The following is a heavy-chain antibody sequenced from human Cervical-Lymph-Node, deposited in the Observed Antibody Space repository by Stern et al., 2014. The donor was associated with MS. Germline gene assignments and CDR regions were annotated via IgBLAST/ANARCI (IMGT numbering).Heavy chain of an antibody. Sequence: VQLVESGAEVKKPGASAKVSCKASGDTFSSYPINWGRQAPGQGIERRGGIIPIFGTANYAQKFQASVTIPADESTSTAYMELSSLRSEDTAVYYCARGRGIAAPYYFDYWGQGTLVTVSS. CDR2: IIPIFGTA. CDR1: GDTFSSYP. D-gene: IGHD6-6*01. J-gene: IGHJ4*02. V-gene: IGHV1-69*01. CDR3: ARGRGIAAPYYFDY.